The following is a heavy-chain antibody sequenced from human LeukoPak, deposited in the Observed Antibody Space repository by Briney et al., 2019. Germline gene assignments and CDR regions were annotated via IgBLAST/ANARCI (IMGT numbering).Heavy chain of an antibody. V-gene: IGHV1-2*02. D-gene: IGHD6-19*01. CDR1: GYTFTGYY. CDR2: INPNSGGT. CDR3: ARDSRKSSGWYSGVSLYPIK. J-gene: IGHJ4*02. Sequence: ASVKVSCKASGYTFTGYYMHWVRQAPGQGLEWMGWINPNSGGTNYAQKFQGRVTMTRDTSISTAYMELSRLRSDDTAVYYCARDSRKSSGWYSGVSLYPIKWGQGTLVTVSS.